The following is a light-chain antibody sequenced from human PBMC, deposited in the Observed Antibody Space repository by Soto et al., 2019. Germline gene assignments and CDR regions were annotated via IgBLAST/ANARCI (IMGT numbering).Light chain of an antibody. J-gene: IGKJ2*01. CDR3: QQSYTIPNT. CDR2: AAS. V-gene: IGKV1-39*01. Sequence: DLQMTQSPSSLSASVGDRVTITCRASQSISNYLNWYQQKPGKAPKILIYAASSLQSGVPSRFSGGGSGTDFTLTISSLQAEDFAAYYCQQSYTIPNTFGQGTKLEIK. CDR1: QSISNY.